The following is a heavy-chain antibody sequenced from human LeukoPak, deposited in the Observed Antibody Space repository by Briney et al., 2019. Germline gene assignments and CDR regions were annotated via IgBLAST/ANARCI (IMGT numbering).Heavy chain of an antibody. CDR3: ARGPGYSSSWYLGGLGYFDY. Sequence: SETLSLTCAVYGGSFSGYYWSWIRQPPGKGLEWIGEINHSGSTNYNPSLKSRVTISVDTSKNQFSLKLSSVTAADTAVYYCARGPGYSSSWYLGGLGYFDYWGQGTLVTVSS. V-gene: IGHV4-34*01. D-gene: IGHD6-13*01. CDR2: INHSGST. J-gene: IGHJ4*02. CDR1: GGSFSGYY.